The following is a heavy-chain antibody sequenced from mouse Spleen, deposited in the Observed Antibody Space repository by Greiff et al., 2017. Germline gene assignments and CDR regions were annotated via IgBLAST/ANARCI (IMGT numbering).Heavy chain of an antibody. CDR1: GYAFSSSW. Sequence: QVQLQQSGPELVKPGASVKISCKASGYAFSSSWMNWVKQRPGKGLEWIGRIYPGDGDTNYNGKFKGKATLTADKSSSTAYMQLSSLTSEDSAVYFCAREGARAFDYWGQGTTLTVSS. CDR3: AREGARAFDY. V-gene: IGHV1-82*01. D-gene: IGHD3-1*01. J-gene: IGHJ2*01. CDR2: IYPGDGDT.